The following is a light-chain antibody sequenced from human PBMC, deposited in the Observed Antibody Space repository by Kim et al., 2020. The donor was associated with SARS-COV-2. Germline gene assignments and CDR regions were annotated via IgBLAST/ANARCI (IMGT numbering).Light chain of an antibody. CDR1: SSDVGGYNY. Sequence: QSALTQPPSASGSPGQSVTISCTGTSSDVGGYNYVSWYQQHPGKAPKLMIYEVSKRPSGVPDRFSGSKSGNTASLTVSGLQAEEEADYYCSSYAGSNKVVFGGGTKLTVL. CDR3: SSYAGSNKVV. CDR2: EVS. V-gene: IGLV2-8*01. J-gene: IGLJ2*01.